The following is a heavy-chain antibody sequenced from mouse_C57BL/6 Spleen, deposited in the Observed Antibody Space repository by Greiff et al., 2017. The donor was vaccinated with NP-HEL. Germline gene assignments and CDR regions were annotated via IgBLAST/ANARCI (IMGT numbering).Heavy chain of an antibody. D-gene: IGHD1-1*01. CDR3: ARITTVVAPYFDY. V-gene: IGHV1-59*01. CDR2: IDPSDSYT. Sequence: PGQGLEWIGVIDPSDSYTNYNQKFKGKATLTVDTSSSTAYMQLSSLTSEDSAVYYCARITTVVAPYFDYWGQGTTLTVSS. J-gene: IGHJ2*01.